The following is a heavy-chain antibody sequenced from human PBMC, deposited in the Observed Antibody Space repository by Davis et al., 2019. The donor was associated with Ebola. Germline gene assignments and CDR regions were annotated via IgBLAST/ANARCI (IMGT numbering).Heavy chain of an antibody. V-gene: IGHV1-18*01. Sequence: AASVKVSCKASGYTFTSYGISWVRQAPGQGLEWMGWISAYNGNTNYAQKLQGRVTMTTDTSTSTAYMELRSLRSDDTAVYYCARLAGRYYYYGMDVWGQGTTVTISS. CDR3: ARLAGRYYYYGMDV. CDR1: GYTFTSYG. J-gene: IGHJ6*02. CDR2: ISAYNGNT.